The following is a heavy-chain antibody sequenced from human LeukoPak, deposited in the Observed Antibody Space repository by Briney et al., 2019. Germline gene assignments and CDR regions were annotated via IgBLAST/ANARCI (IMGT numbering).Heavy chain of an antibody. CDR1: GFTFSSYA. J-gene: IGHJ4*02. V-gene: IGHV3-23*01. CDR3: AKDQSVVITTLINFDY. D-gene: IGHD3-22*01. CDR2: ISGSGGST. Sequence: GGSLRLSCVASGFTFSSYAMSWVRQAPGKGLEWVSAISGSGGSTYYADSVKGRFTISRDNSKNTLYLQMNSLRAEDTAVYYCAKDQSVVITTLINFDYWGQGTLVTVSS.